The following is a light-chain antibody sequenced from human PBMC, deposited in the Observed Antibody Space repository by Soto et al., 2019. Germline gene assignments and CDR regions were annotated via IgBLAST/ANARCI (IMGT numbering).Light chain of an antibody. Sequence: DTQMTQSPFSLSASVGDRVTITCRASQSVSTYLNWYQHKLGKAPKLLIYAASNLQSGVPSRFSGSGSGTDFTLTISSLQREDFATYYCHQSYYNPWTFGQGTMVDVK. CDR2: AAS. J-gene: IGKJ1*01. CDR1: QSVSTY. V-gene: IGKV1-39*01. CDR3: HQSYYNPWT.